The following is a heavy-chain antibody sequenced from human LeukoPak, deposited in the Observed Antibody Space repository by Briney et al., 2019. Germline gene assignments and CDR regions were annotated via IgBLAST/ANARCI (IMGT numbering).Heavy chain of an antibody. CDR2: IFPGDSDT. V-gene: IGHV5-51*01. D-gene: IGHD6-13*01. CDR1: GYSFTNYW. CDR3: ARTDSSSWLHYFDY. J-gene: IGHJ4*02. Sequence: GESLKISCKGSGYSFTNYWIGWVRQMPGKGLEWMGIIFPGDSDTRYSPSFQGQVTISADKSISTAYLQWSSLKASDTAIYFCARTDSSSWLHYFDYWGQGTLVSVSS.